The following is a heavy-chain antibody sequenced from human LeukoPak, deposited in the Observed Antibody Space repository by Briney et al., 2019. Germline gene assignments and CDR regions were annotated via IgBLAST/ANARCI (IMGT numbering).Heavy chain of an antibody. CDR3: AGSTVTRLAEYFQH. J-gene: IGHJ1*01. D-gene: IGHD4-17*01. V-gene: IGHV1-69*13. CDR1: GGTFSSYA. CDR2: VIPIFGTA. Sequence: SVKVSCKASGGTFSSYAISWVRQAPGQGLEWMGGVIPIFGTANYAQKFQGRVTITADESTSTAYMELSSLRSEDTAVYYCAGSTVTRLAEYFQHWSQGTLVTVSS.